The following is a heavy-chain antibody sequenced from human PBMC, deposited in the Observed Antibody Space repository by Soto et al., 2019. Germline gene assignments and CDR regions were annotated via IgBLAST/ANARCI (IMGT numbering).Heavy chain of an antibody. CDR2: IIPIFGTA. CDR1: GGTFSSYA. CDR3: ARDRGGLRRWLQYDY. J-gene: IGHJ4*02. V-gene: IGHV1-69*01. Sequence: QVQLVQSGAEVKKPGSSVKVSCKASGGTFSSYAISWVRQAPGQRLEWMEGIIPIFGTANYAQKFQGRVTITADESTSTAYMELSSLRSEDTAVYYCARDRGGLRRWLQYDYCGKGTLVTVSS. D-gene: IGHD3-10*01.